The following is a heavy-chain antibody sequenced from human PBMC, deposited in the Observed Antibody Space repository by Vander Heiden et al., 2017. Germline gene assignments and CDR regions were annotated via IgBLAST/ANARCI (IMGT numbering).Heavy chain of an antibody. J-gene: IGHJ3*02. CDR3: ARAYYYDSSGYYSYGAFDS. CDR2: INGNGGST. V-gene: IGHV3-20*01. D-gene: IGHD3-22*01. CDR1: GIPVVHQA. Sequence: AQLVGAGGGLVRPRGSCRLSRAASGIPVVHQALRRVRQAPRKGVEWGARINGNGGSTGQADLGKRRFTLARDNDNKSLYLQMKGWGAEDTALYLRARAYYYDSSGYYSYGAFDSWGQGTMVNGS.